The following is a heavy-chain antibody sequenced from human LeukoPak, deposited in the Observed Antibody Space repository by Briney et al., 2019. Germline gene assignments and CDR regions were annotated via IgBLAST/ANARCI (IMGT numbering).Heavy chain of an antibody. CDR3: ARAGGVDTAMDANFDY. D-gene: IGHD5-18*01. J-gene: IGHJ4*02. Sequence: SETLSLTCAVSGGSISSGGYSWSWIRQPPGKGLEWIEYIYHSGSTYYNPSLKSRVTISVDRSKHQFSLKLSSVTAADTAVYYCARAGGVDTAMDANFDYWGQGTLVTVSS. CDR1: GGSISSGGYS. CDR2: IYHSGST. V-gene: IGHV4-30-2*01.